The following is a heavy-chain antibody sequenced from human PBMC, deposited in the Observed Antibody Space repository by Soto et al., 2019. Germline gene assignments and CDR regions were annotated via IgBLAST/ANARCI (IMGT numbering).Heavy chain of an antibody. Sequence: PAETLSRTCIVSGGSISSRGYCWSWIGHHPGKGLEWSRYIHYTGTSYYNPSLKSRVSLSVDTSKNQFPLWLTSVTDADTALYHGARDSNDHWGFFDYWGQGILGTVSS. CDR2: IHYTGTS. J-gene: IGHJ4*02. CDR1: GGSISSRGYC. D-gene: IGHD3-16*01. CDR3: ARDSNDHWGFFDY. V-gene: IGHV4-31*03.